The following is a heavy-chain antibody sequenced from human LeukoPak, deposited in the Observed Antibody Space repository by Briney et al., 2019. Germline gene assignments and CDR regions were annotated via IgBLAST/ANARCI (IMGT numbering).Heavy chain of an antibody. D-gene: IGHD7-27*01. V-gene: IGHV4-59*01. Sequence: PSETLSLTCTVSGGSISTYYWSWIRQPPGKGLEWIAYIHYSGSTNYNPSLKSRVTISVDTSKKHLPLKLSSVTAADTAVYYCARRPTGDPKFDYWGQGTLVTVSS. CDR2: IHYSGST. CDR3: ARRPTGDPKFDY. CDR1: GGSISTYY. J-gene: IGHJ4*02.